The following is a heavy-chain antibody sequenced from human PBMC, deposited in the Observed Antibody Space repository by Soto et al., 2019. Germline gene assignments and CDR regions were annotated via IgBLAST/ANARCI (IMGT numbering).Heavy chain of an antibody. V-gene: IGHV4-59*08. J-gene: IGHJ4*02. CDR1: GGSISSYY. D-gene: IGHD6-6*01. CDR3: ARRGSSSSPFDY. Sequence: PSETLSLTCTVSGGSISSYYWSWIRQPPGKGLEWIGYIYYSGSTNYNPSLKSRVTISVDTSKNQFSLKLSSVTAADTAVYYCARRGSSSSPFDYWGQGTLVTVSS. CDR2: IYYSGST.